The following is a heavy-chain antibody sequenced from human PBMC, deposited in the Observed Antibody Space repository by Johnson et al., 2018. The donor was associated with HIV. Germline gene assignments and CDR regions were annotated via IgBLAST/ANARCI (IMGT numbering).Heavy chain of an antibody. V-gene: IGHV3-NL1*01. CDR1: GFTFTNYG. CDR2: VYSGGST. J-gene: IGHJ3*02. Sequence: QMLLVESGGGVVQPGRSLRLSCAASGFTFTNYGMHWVRQAPGKGLEWVSIVYSGGSTYYADSVKGRFTISRDNSKNTLYLQMGSLRAEDMAVYFCASISLGAFDIWGQGTLVTVSS. D-gene: IGHD2-21*01. CDR3: ASISLGAFDI.